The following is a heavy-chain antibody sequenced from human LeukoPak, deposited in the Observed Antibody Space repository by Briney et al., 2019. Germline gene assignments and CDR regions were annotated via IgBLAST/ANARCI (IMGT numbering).Heavy chain of an antibody. CDR1: RGSISSGGYY. D-gene: IGHD2-21*01. CDR3: ARAGAYRVKYFQH. Sequence: SQTLSLTCTVSRGSISSGGYYWSWIRQHPGKGLEWIGYIYDRGSPYYNPSLKNRLTISLDTSKNQFSLNLSSVTAADTAVYYCARAGAYRVKYFQHWGQGTLVAVSS. V-gene: IGHV4-31*03. J-gene: IGHJ1*01. CDR2: IYDRGSP.